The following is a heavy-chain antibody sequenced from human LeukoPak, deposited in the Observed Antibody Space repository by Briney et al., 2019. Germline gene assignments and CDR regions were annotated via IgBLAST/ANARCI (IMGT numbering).Heavy chain of an antibody. D-gene: IGHD3-3*01. J-gene: IGHJ6*03. CDR2: IKQDGSEK. Sequence: GGSLRLSCAASGFTFSSYWMSWVRQAPGKGLEWVANIKQDGSEKYYVDSVKGRFTISRDNAKNSLYLQMNSLRAEDTAVYYCARVLTGNRVLRFLEWLNNYYYYMEVWGKGTTVTVSS. V-gene: IGHV3-7*01. CDR3: ARVLTGNRVLRFLEWLNNYYYYMEV. CDR1: GFTFSSYW.